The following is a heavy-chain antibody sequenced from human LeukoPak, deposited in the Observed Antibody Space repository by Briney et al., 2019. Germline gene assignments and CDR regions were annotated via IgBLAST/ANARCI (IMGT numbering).Heavy chain of an antibody. D-gene: IGHD3-10*01. CDR3: VKGGGSSWFDS. J-gene: IGHJ5*01. V-gene: IGHV3-23*01. Sequence: PGGSLRLSCAASGFTFSNYAMSWVRQTPGKGLEWVSSISAGGGSTDYADSVKGRFTFSRDNFKNMLYLQMNSLRAEDTAVYYCVKGGGSSWFDSWGQGTLVTVSS. CDR1: GFTFSNYA. CDR2: ISAGGGST.